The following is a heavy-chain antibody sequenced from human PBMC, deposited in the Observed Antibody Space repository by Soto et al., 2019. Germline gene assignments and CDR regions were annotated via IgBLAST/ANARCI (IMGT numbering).Heavy chain of an antibody. J-gene: IGHJ4*01. CDR2: IYYSGST. D-gene: IGHD1-7*01. CDR1: GGSISSTSYY. V-gene: IGHV4-39*01. CDR3: AREITGTMSWDY. Sequence: SETLSLTFTVSGGSISSTSYYWGWIRQPPGKGLEWIGSIYYSGSTYYNPSLKSRVTISVDTSKNQFSLKLSSVTAADTAVFYCAREITGTMSWDYWGQGTLVTVSS.